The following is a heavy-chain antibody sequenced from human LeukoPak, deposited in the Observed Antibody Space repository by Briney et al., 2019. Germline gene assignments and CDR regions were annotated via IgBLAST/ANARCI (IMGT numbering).Heavy chain of an antibody. Sequence: SETLSLACAVSSYSISSGSYWGWIRQSPGKGLEWVGSIFHSGNSYYNPSLKSRLTMSVDTSKNQFSLKLTSVTAADTALYYCARVTYVDDMLYQYFDYWGQGILVTVSS. V-gene: IGHV4-38-2*01. CDR1: SYSISSGSY. J-gene: IGHJ4*02. CDR3: ARVTYVDDMLYQYFDY. D-gene: IGHD4-17*01. CDR2: IFHSGNS.